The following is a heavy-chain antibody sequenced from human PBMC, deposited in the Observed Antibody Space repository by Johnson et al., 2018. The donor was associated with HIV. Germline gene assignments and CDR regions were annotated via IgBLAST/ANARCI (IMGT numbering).Heavy chain of an antibody. D-gene: IGHD2-21*02. CDR3: ARGGAYCGGDCYHACDI. J-gene: IGHJ3*02. CDR2: INWNGGST. V-gene: IGHV3-20*04. CDR1: GFTFDDYG. Sequence: EVQLVESGGGVVRPGGSLRLSCAASGFTFDDYGMSWVRQAPGKGLEWVSGINWNGGSTGYADSVKGRFTISRDNAKNSLYVQMNSLRAEDTALYYCARGGAYCGGDCYHACDIWGQGTMVTVSS.